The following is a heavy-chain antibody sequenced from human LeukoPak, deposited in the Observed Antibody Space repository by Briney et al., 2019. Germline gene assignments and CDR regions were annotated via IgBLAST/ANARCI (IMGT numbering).Heavy chain of an antibody. CDR2: IKEDGSNK. Sequence: GGSLRLSCAASGFNFIGYWMNWVRQAPGKGPEWVASIKEDGSNKYSVDSVKGRFSISRDNAKNSLYLQMNSLRAEDTAVYYCARGGADFDYWGQGTLVTVSS. D-gene: IGHD4/OR15-4a*01. CDR3: ARGGADFDY. V-gene: IGHV3-7*01. J-gene: IGHJ4*02. CDR1: GFNFIGYW.